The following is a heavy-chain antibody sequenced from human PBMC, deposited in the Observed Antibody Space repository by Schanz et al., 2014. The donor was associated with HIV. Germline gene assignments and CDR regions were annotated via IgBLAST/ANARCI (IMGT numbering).Heavy chain of an antibody. D-gene: IGHD3-3*02. Sequence: QVQLVQSGAEVKKPGASVKVSCKASGYSFISYDFSWVRQATGQGLEWMGWMNPNSGNTGFAQKFQGRVTMTRNTSISTAYMELSSVRSEDTAVYFCARAAFSSEYYYGMDVWGQGTTVTVSS. CDR3: ARAAFSSEYYYGMDV. V-gene: IGHV1-8*02. J-gene: IGHJ6*02. CDR1: GYSFISYD. CDR2: MNPNSGNT.